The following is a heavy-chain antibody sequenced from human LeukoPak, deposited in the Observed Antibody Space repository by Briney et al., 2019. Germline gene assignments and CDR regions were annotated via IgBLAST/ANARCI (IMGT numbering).Heavy chain of an antibody. J-gene: IGHJ4*02. CDR3: ARSGGVVRGVITS. CDR2: INPNSGGT. D-gene: IGHD3-10*01. CDR1: GYTLTGYY. V-gene: IGHV1-2*02. Sequence: ASVKVSCKASGYTLTGYYMHWVRQAPGQGLEWMGWINPNSGGTNYAQKFQGRVTMTRDTPISTAYMELSRLRSDDTAVYYCARSGGVVRGVITSWGQGTLVTVSS.